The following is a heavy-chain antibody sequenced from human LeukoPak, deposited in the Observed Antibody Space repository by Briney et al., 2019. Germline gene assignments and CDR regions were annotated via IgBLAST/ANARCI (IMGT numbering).Heavy chain of an antibody. J-gene: IGHJ4*02. Sequence: SDTLSLTCSVSGASISLYYWSWVRQSAGKQPEWIGRVHATGTTNYNPSLRSRVSLSVDTFKKQFSLKLNSVTAADTAVYYCAREIVTGAFDCWGQGTLVTVSS. CDR1: GASISLYY. V-gene: IGHV4-4*07. CDR3: AREIVTGAFDC. CDR2: VHATGTT. D-gene: IGHD3-22*01.